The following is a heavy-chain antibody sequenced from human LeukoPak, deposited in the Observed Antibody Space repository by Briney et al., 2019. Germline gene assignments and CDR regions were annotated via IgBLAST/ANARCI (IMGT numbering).Heavy chain of an antibody. CDR2: ISSSSSYI. CDR3: ARVGGLDYYDSSGYYQDY. V-gene: IGHV3-21*01. D-gene: IGHD3-22*01. Sequence: GGSLRLSCAASGFTFSSYSMNWVRQAPGKGLEWVSSISSSSSYIYYADSVKGRFTISRDNAKNSLYLQMNSLRAEDTAVYYCARVGGLDYYDSSGYYQDYWGQGTLVTVSS. J-gene: IGHJ4*02. CDR1: GFTFSSYS.